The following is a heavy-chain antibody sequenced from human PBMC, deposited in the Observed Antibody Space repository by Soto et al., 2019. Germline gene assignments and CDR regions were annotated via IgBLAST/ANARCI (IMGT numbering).Heavy chain of an antibody. Sequence: SVKVSCKASGGTFSSYAISWVRQAPGQGLEWMGGIIPIFGTANYAQKFQGRVTITADESTSTAYMELSSLRSEDTAVYYCASFMRAQDYYYYYGMDVWGQGTTVTVSS. CDR1: GGTFSSYA. CDR3: ASFMRAQDYYYYYGMDV. V-gene: IGHV1-69*13. D-gene: IGHD3-16*01. J-gene: IGHJ6*02. CDR2: IIPIFGTA.